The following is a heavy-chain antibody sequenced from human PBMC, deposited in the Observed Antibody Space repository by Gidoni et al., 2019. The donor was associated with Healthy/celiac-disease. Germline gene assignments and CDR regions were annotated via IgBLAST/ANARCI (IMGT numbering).Heavy chain of an antibody. CDR1: GGPISSSNW. V-gene: IGHV4-4*02. J-gene: IGHJ4*02. D-gene: IGHD6-13*01. Sequence: GTLSLTCAVYGGPISSSNWWSWVRQPPGKGLEWIGEIYHSGSTNYNPSLKGRVTISVDKSKNQFSLKLSSVTASDTAVYYCARYIAAAGRFDYWGQGTLVTVSS. CDR3: ARYIAAAGRFDY. CDR2: IYHSGST.